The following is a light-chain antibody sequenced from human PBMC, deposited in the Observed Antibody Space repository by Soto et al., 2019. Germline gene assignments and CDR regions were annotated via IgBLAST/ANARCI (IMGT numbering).Light chain of an antibody. CDR1: QSISPW. J-gene: IGKJ4*01. V-gene: IGKV1-5*03. CDR3: EQYNTYPLT. Sequence: DIQMTQSPSTLSASVGDSVTITCRASQSISPWLAWYQQKPGKAPTLLIYKASSLEGGVPSRFSGSGSGTDFNITISSLQPADFATYFFEQYNTYPLTFGGGTTVEIK. CDR2: KAS.